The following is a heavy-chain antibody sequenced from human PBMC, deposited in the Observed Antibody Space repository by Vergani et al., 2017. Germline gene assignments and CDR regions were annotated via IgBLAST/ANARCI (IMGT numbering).Heavy chain of an antibody. J-gene: IGHJ6*02. CDR1: GFRFSSYG. V-gene: IGHV3-33*01. Sequence: VQLVESGGGVVQPGRSLRLSCAASGFRFSSYGMNWVRQAPGKGLEWVAVIWYDGSNKYYADSVKGRFTISRDNSQNTVNLQMNSLRVDDTAVYYCARESSSWTYYYYGMDVWGQ. CDR3: ARESSSWTYYYYGMDV. D-gene: IGHD6-13*01. CDR2: IWYDGSNK.